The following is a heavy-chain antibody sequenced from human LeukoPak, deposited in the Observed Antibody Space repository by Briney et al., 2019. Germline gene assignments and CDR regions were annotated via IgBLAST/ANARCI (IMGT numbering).Heavy chain of an antibody. CDR2: ISYDGSNK. CDR1: GFTFSSYA. V-gene: IGHV3-30-3*01. J-gene: IGHJ5*02. CDR3: ARVGEAEVGDYPDNWFDP. Sequence: GGSLRLSCAASGFTFSSYAMHWVRQAPGKGLEWVAVISYDGSNKYYADSVKGRFTISRDNSKNTLYLQMNSLRAEDTAVYYCARVGEAEVGDYPDNWFDPWGQGTLVTVSS. D-gene: IGHD4-17*01.